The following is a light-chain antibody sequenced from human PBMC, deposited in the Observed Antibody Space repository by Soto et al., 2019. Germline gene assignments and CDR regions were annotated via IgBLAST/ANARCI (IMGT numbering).Light chain of an antibody. CDR2: DAS. V-gene: IGKV1-9*01. CDR3: QQRGDWPPIT. J-gene: IGKJ5*01. CDR1: QGISSF. Sequence: DIPMTQSPSTLSASVGDTVTITCRASQGISSFLAWYQQNPGKAPKPLIYDASTLQNGVPSRFSGSGSGTDFTLTISSLEPEDFAVYYCQQRGDWPPITFGQGTRLEIK.